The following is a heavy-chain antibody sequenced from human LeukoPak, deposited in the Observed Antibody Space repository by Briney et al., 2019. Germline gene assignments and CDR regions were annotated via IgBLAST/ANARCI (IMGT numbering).Heavy chain of an antibody. CDR1: GGSISSLIYY. D-gene: IGHD6-13*01. CDR2: IHYSGST. V-gene: IGHV4-39*07. J-gene: IGHJ4*02. CDR3: ARSYSSSWLDY. Sequence: SETLSLTCTVSGGSISSLIYYWGWIRQPPGKGLEWIGSIHYSGSTYYNPSLKSRVTISVDTSKNQFSLKLSSVTAADTAVYYCARSYSSSWLDYWGQGTLVTVSS.